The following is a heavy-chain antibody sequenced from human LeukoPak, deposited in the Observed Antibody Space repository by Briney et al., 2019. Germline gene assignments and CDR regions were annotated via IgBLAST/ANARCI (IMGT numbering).Heavy chain of an antibody. CDR2: ISYDGSNK. CDR3: ARVPNRYCSSTSCYHWFDP. V-gene: IGHV3-30-3*01. CDR1: GFTFSSYA. Sequence: GRSLRLSCAASGFTFSSYAMHWVRQAPGKGLEWVAVISYDGSNKYYADSVKGRFTISRDNSKNTLYLQMNGLRAEDTAVYYCARVPNRYCSSTSCYHWFDPWGQGTLVTVSS. J-gene: IGHJ5*02. D-gene: IGHD2-2*01.